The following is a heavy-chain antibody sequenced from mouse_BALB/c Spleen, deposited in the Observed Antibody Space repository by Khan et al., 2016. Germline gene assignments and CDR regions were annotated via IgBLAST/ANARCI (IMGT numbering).Heavy chain of an antibody. CDR2: INPGSGGT. Sequence: QVQLQQSGAELVRPGTSVKVSCKASGYAFTNYLIEWVKQRPGQGLEWIGVINPGSGGTNYNEKFKGKAIMTVDKSSSTAYMQLSNLTSDDTAVYFCASVYYDYEDYAMDYWGQGTSVTVAS. CDR3: ASVYYDYEDYAMDY. V-gene: IGHV1-54*01. J-gene: IGHJ4*01. D-gene: IGHD2-4*01. CDR1: GYAFTNYL.